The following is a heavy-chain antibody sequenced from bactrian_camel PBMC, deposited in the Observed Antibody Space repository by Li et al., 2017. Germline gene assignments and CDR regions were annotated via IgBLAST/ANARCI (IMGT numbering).Heavy chain of an antibody. J-gene: IGHJ4*01. CDR3: AAGFAMLVRWLLVENEYTS. D-gene: IGHD6*01. CDR2: IDNNGIT. Sequence: HVQLVESGGGSVQTGGSLRLSCVASGGTYSAYCMAWFRQAPGKEREGVAGIDNNGITSYLESVKGRFTISQDMAKNTLFLQMNSLNPEDTARYYCAAGFAMLVRWLLVENEYTSWGQGTQVTVS. CDR1: GGTYSAYC. V-gene: IGHV3S53*01.